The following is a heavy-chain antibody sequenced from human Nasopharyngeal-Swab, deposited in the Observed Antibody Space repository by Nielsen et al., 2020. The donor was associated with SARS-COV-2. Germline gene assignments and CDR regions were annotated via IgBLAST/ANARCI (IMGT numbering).Heavy chain of an antibody. CDR1: GGSISSPNW. Sequence: SETLSLTCAVSGGSISSPNWWNWVRQPPGKGLEWIGEISHSGLTNYNPSLKSPVTISIDNSKNQFSLRLNSMTAADTAVYPCARVPAGCSSTSCYLTDWGQGILVTVSS. D-gene: IGHD2-2*01. CDR2: ISHSGLT. CDR3: ARVPAGCSSTSCYLTD. V-gene: IGHV4-4*02. J-gene: IGHJ4*02.